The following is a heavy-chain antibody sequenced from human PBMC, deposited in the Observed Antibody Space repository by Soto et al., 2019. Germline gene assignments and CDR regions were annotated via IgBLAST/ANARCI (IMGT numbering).Heavy chain of an antibody. CDR1: GFTFSTFG. Sequence: QVQLVESGGGVVQPGRSLRLSCAASGFTFSTFGMHWVRQAPGKGLEWVAIISYDGNNKYYADSVKGRFTISRDNSMDTLYLQMNRLGAEDTAMYYCAKDRAAYGDHVAWFDPWGQGTLVTVSS. J-gene: IGHJ5*02. CDR2: ISYDGNNK. V-gene: IGHV3-30*18. D-gene: IGHD4-17*01. CDR3: AKDRAAYGDHVAWFDP.